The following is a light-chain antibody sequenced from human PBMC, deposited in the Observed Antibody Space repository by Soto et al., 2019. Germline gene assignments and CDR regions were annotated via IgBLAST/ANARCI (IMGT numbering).Light chain of an antibody. J-gene: IGKJ2*01. Sequence: IQMTQSPSSLSAFVGDSVTITCRASQRISDSLAWYQQKPGKAPDLLIYAASSLQSGVPSRFSGSGSGTDFTLTISSLQPEDFATYYCQQSYSIPFTFGQGTKVNIK. CDR2: AAS. CDR1: QRISDS. CDR3: QQSYSIPFT. V-gene: IGKV1-39*01.